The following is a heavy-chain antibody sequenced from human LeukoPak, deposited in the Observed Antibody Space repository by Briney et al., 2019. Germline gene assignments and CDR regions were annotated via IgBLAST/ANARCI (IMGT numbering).Heavy chain of an antibody. CDR3: ARCYYDGSGFYYYFDY. J-gene: IGHJ4*02. CDR2: ISGSSRHI. V-gene: IGHV3-21*01. D-gene: IGHD3-22*01. Sequence: GGSLRLSCAASGFIFQNYAMNWVRQAPGKGLEYVSSISGSSRHIYYADSVKGRFTISGDNTKSSLYLQMNSLRVEDMAVYYCARCYYDGSGFYYYFDYWGQGTLVTVSS. CDR1: GFIFQNYA.